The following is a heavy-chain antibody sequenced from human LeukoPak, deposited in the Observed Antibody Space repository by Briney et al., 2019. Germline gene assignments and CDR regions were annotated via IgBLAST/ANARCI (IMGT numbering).Heavy chain of an antibody. CDR1: GYTLTSYY. J-gene: IGHJ4*02. V-gene: IGHV1-46*01. CDR2: INPRGDST. CDR3: ARELIGLRGVMRGFDY. Sequence: ASVKLSCKASGYTLTSYYMHWVRQAPGQGLEWRGIINPRGDSTSYAQKFQGRVTMTRDTSTSTVYMELSSLRCEDTAVYYCARELIGLRGVMRGFDYWGQGTLVTVSS. D-gene: IGHD3-10*01.